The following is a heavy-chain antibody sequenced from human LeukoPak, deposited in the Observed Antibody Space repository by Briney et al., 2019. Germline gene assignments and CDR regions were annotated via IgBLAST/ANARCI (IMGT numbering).Heavy chain of an antibody. J-gene: IGHJ5*02. CDR1: GGSISSSNYF. CDR2: IPYSGST. V-gene: IGHV4-39*07. Sequence: KPSETLSLTCTVSGGSISSSNYFWGWIRQPPGKGLEWIGSIPYSGSTYYNPSLQSRVTMSIDTPKNQFSLKMTSVTAADTAFYYCARDMVRGVKAYLSWFDPWGQGILVTVST. D-gene: IGHD3-10*01. CDR3: ARDMVRGVKAYLSWFDP.